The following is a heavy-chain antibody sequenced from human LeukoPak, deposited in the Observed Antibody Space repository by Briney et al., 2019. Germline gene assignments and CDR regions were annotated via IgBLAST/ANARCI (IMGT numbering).Heavy chain of an antibody. V-gene: IGHV3-53*01. CDR3: ARETDGYDAFDI. J-gene: IGHJ3*02. Sequence: GGSLRLSCAASGFTFSSNYMSWVRQAPGKGLEWVSVIYSGGSTYYADSVKGRFTISRDNSKNTLYLQMNSLRAEDTAVYYCARETDGYDAFDIWGQGTMVTVSS. CDR2: IYSGGST. D-gene: IGHD5-24*01. CDR1: GFTFSSNY.